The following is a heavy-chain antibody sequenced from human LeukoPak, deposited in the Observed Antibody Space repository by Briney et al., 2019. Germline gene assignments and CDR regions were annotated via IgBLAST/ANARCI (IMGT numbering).Heavy chain of an antibody. V-gene: IGHV3-74*01. CDR1: GFTFCSYW. CDR3: ASGSGWAKYYFDY. J-gene: IGHJ4*02. Sequence: GGSLRLSCAASGFTFCSYWMYWVRQAPGKGLVWVSRISSDESSTSYADSVKGRFTISRDNAKNTLYLKMNSLRAEDTAVYYCASGSGWAKYYFDYWGQGTLVTVSS. D-gene: IGHD6-19*01. CDR2: ISSDESST.